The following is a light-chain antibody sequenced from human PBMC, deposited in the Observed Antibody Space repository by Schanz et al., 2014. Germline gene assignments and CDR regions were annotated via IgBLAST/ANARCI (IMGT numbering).Light chain of an antibody. CDR1: QSVSSSF. CDR3: QQYDSSPALT. Sequence: EIVLTQSPGTLSLSPGERATLSCRASQSVSSSFLAWYQQKPGQAPRLLIYGASSRATGIPDRFSGSGSGTDFTLTISRLAPEDFAVYYCQQYDSSPALTFGGGTKVEIK. CDR2: GAS. V-gene: IGKV3-20*01. J-gene: IGKJ4*01.